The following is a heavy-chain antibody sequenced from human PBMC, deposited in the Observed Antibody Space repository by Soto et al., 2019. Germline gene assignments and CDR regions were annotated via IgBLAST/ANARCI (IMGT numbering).Heavy chain of an antibody. CDR2: VYYSGST. V-gene: IGHV4-38-2*01. CDR1: VYSISNGDY. CDR3: ARNTSTYFDS. Sequence: SETLSLTCAVSVYSISNGDYLVWIRQAPGKGLEWIGSVYYSGSTHYEPSLRGRIAISVDTLKNQFSLRLPSVTAADTAMYFCARNTSTYFDSWGQGIPVTVSS. J-gene: IGHJ4*02.